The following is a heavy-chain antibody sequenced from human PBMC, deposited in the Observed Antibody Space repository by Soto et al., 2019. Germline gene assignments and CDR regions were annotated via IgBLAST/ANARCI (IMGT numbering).Heavy chain of an antibody. D-gene: IGHD6-13*01. CDR3: ARRYSSAFDI. CDR1: GPSIPRSSYF. Sequence: PAETLSLTCTVSGPSIPRSSYFWGWILQPPGKGLEWIGSIYYSGSTYYNPSLKSRVTVSVDTSKNQFSLMLSSVTAADTAVYYCARRYSSAFDIWGQGTMVT. V-gene: IGHV4-39*07. J-gene: IGHJ3*02. CDR2: IYYSGST.